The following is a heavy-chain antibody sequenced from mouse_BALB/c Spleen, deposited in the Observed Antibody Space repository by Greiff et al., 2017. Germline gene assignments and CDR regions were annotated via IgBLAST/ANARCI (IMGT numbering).Heavy chain of an antibody. CDR3: AKEYYYGSNYYAMDY. CDR2: ISSGSSTI. J-gene: IGHJ4*01. V-gene: IGHV5-17*02. CDR1: GFTFSSFG. D-gene: IGHD1-1*01. Sequence: DVQLVESGGGLVQPGGSRKLSCAASGFTFSSFGMHWVRQAPEKGLEWVAYISSGSSTIYYADTVKGRFTISRDNPKNTLFLQMTSLRSEDTAMYYCAKEYYYGSNYYAMDYWGQGTSVTVSA.